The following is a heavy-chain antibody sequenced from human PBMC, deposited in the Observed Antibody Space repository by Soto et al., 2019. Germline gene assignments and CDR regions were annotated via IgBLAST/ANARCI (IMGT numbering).Heavy chain of an antibody. J-gene: IGHJ6*02. CDR3: ARHGFGPLHGLVDV. D-gene: IGHD3-10*01. V-gene: IGHV4-59*08. CDR1: GGSITNYY. CDR2: IKYYGYS. Sequence: QVQLQESGPGLVKPSETLSLTCTVSGGSITNYYCSWFRQPPGKGLEWIGYIKYYGYSAYNLSLKRRVTLSMDASKTQFSLMLESVTATDTAVYYCARHGFGPLHGLVDVWGPGTTVIVSS.